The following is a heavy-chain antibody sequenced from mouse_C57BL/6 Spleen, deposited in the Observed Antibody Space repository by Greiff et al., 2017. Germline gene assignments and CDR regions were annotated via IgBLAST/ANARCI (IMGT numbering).Heavy chain of an antibody. Sequence: EVQVVESGGGLVKPGGSLKLSCAASGFTFSSYTMSWVRQTPEKRLEWVATISGGGGNTYYPDSVKGRFTISRDNAKNTQYLQVSSVSSEDTALDYCARQGPRLPMDYWGQGTSVTVSS. CDR1: GFTFSSYT. V-gene: IGHV5-9*01. CDR3: ARQGPRLPMDY. CDR2: ISGGGGNT. J-gene: IGHJ4*01.